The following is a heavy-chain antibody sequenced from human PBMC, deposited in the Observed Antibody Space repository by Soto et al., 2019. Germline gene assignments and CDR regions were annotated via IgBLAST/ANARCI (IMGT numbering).Heavy chain of an antibody. CDR3: ARGYSSASYYFDY. Sequence: PSETLSLTCTVSGGSISSSSYYWGWIRQPPGKGLEWIGSIYYSGSTYYNPSLKSRFTISVDTSKNQFSLNLSSVTAADTAVYYCARGYSSASYYFDYWGQRTLVTASS. D-gene: IGHD3-10*01. J-gene: IGHJ4*02. V-gene: IGHV4-39*01. CDR1: GGSISSSSYY. CDR2: IYYSGST.